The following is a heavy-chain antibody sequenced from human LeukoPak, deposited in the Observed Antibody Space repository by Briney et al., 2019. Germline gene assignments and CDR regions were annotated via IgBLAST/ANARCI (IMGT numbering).Heavy chain of an antibody. D-gene: IGHD5-18*01. CDR1: GLTFSDFW. V-gene: IGHV3-74*01. CDR2: VKGDGRTT. J-gene: IGHJ4*02. CDR3: ATGHSYGYDY. Sequence: GGSLRLSCAASGLTFSDFWMHWVRQPPGKGLVWVALVKGDGRTTIYADSVKGRFTISRDNAKNTLYLQLNSLRADDSGVYYCATGHSYGYDYWGQGVLVTVSS.